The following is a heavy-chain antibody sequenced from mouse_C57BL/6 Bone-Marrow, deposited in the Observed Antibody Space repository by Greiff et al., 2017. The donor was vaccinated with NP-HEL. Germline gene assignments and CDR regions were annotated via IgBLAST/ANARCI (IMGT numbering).Heavy chain of an antibody. CDR2: INPSNGGT. CDR1: GYTFTSYW. Sequence: QVQLQQPGTELVKPGASVKLSCKASGYTFTSYWMHWVKQRPGQGLEWIGNINPSNGGTNYNEKFKSKATLTVDKSSTTAYMQLSSLTSEDIAVYYCAREGLLLACTDYYAIDYWGQGTSVTVSS. CDR3: AREGLLLACTDYYAIDY. J-gene: IGHJ4*01. V-gene: IGHV1-53*01. D-gene: IGHD1-1*01.